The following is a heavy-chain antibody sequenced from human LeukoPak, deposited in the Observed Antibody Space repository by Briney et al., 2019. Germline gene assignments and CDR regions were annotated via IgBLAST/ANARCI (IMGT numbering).Heavy chain of an antibody. CDR3: SGGVEEAAVDYYYYYMDV. D-gene: IGHD6-13*01. CDR1: GGSFSGYY. Sequence: PSETLSLTCAVYGGSFSGYYWSWIRQPPGKGLEWIGEINHSGSTNYNPSLKSRVTISVDTSKNQFSLKLSSVTAADTAVYYCSGGVEEAAVDYYYYYMDVWGKGTTVTVSS. V-gene: IGHV4-34*01. J-gene: IGHJ6*03. CDR2: INHSGST.